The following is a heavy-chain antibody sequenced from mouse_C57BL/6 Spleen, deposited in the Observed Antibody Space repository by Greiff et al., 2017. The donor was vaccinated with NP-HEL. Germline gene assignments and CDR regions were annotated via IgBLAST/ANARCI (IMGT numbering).Heavy chain of an antibody. V-gene: IGHV7-3*01. CDR2: IRNKANGYTT. CDR3: ARLAITTGVVRGYFDY. Sequence: DVHLVESGGGLVQPGGSLSLSCAASGFTFTDYYMNWVRQPPGKALEWLGFIRNKANGYTTEYSASVKGRFTISRDNSPSILYLQMNALRAEDSATYYCARLAITTGVVRGYFDYWGQGTTLTVSS. CDR1: GFTFTDYY. D-gene: IGHD1-1*01. J-gene: IGHJ2*01.